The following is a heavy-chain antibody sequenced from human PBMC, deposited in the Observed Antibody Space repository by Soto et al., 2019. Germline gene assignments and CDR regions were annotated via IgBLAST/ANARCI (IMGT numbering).Heavy chain of an antibody. CDR2: IYSGGST. CDR1: GFTVSSNY. J-gene: IGHJ6*03. CDR3: ARESTGAVYYMDV. Sequence: EVQLVESGGGLVQPGGSLRLSCAASGFTVSSNYMSWVRQAPGKGLEWVSVIYSGGSTYYADSVKGRFTISRHNSKNTLYLQMNSLRAEVTAVYYCARESTGAVYYMDVWGKGTTVTVSS. V-gene: IGHV3-53*04. D-gene: IGHD7-27*01.